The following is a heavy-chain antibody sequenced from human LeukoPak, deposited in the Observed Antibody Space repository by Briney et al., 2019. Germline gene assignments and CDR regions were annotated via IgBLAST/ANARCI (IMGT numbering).Heavy chain of an antibody. V-gene: IGHV3-11*04. J-gene: IGHJ6*03. Sequence: PGGPLRLSCAASGFTFSDYYMSWIRQAPGKGLEWVSCISSSGSTIYYADSVKGRFTISRDNAKNSLYLQMNSLRAEDTAVYYCARVHYDFWSGYYNPDYYYYMDVWGKGTTVTVSS. CDR3: ARVHYDFWSGYYNPDYYYYMDV. D-gene: IGHD3-3*01. CDR1: GFTFSDYY. CDR2: ISSSGSTI.